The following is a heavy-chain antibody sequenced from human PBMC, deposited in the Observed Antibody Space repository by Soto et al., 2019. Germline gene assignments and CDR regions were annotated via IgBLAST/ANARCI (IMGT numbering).Heavy chain of an antibody. CDR3: ARVIAGNYFDY. CDR1: GFTFSSYA. CDR2: ISYDGSNK. D-gene: IGHD3-22*01. V-gene: IGHV3-30-3*01. J-gene: IGHJ4*02. Sequence: ESGGGVVQPGRSLRLSCAASGFTFSSYAMHWVRQAPGKGLEWVAVISYDGSNKYYADSVKGRFTISRDNSKNTLYLQMNSLRAEDTAVYYCARVIAGNYFDYWGQGTLVTVSS.